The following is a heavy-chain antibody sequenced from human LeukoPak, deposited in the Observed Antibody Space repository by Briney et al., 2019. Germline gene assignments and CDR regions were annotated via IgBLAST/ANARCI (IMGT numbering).Heavy chain of an antibody. CDR1: GFTFSSYG. V-gene: IGHV3-30*18. Sequence: GRSLRLSCAASGFTFSSYGMHWVRQAPGKGLEWVALILYDGSNKYYADSVKGRFTISRDNSKNTLYLQMNSLRAEDTAVYYCAKPYGSGNSYNDISDYWGQGALVTVSS. J-gene: IGHJ4*02. CDR3: AKPYGSGNSYNDISDY. D-gene: IGHD3-10*01. CDR2: ILYDGSNK.